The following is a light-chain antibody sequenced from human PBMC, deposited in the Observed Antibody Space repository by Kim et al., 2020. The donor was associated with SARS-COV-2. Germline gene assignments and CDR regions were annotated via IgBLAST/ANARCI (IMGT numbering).Light chain of an antibody. V-gene: IGKV3-20*01. CDR1: QSLIGSINF. J-gene: IGKJ1*01. Sequence: EIVLTQSPGTLSLSPGERATLSCRASQSLIGSINFLAWYQQKPGQAPRLLIYGASTRASGIPDRFSGSGSGTDFTLSISRLEPEDFAVYYCQQYHSSPSTFGQGTKVDIK. CDR3: QQYHSSPST. CDR2: GAS.